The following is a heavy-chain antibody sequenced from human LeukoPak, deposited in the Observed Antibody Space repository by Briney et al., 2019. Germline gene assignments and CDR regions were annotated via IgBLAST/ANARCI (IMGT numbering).Heavy chain of an antibody. Sequence: ASVKVSCKASGYTFISYGISWVRQAPGQGLEWMGWISASNGNTKYAQKVQGRVTMTTDTSTSTAYMELRSLKSDDTAVYYCARGYCSSTSCSNPQYNWFDPWGQGTLVTVSS. CDR1: GYTFISYG. J-gene: IGHJ5*02. CDR3: ARGYCSSTSCSNPQYNWFDP. CDR2: ISASNGNT. D-gene: IGHD2-2*01. V-gene: IGHV1-18*01.